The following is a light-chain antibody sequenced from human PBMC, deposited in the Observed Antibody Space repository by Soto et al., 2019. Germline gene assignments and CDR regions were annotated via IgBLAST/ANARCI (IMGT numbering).Light chain of an antibody. CDR1: QSISSSY. CDR3: HQYGSAPAWT. J-gene: IGKJ1*01. V-gene: IGKV3-20*01. Sequence: EIVLTQSPGTLSLFPGERATLSCRASQSISSSYLAWYQQKPGQAPRLLIHGASNRATGIPDRFSGAGSGTDFTLTISRLEPEDFAVYYCHQYGSAPAWTFGHGTKVEIK. CDR2: GAS.